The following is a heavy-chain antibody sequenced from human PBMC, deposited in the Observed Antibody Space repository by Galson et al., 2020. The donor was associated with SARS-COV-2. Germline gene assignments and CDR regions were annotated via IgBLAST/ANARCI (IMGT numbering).Heavy chain of an antibody. D-gene: IGHD4-17*01. CDR3: AREYVTVTTNAFDI. Sequence: GESLKISCAASGLTFSSYSMNWVRQAPGKGLEWVSSISSSSSYIYYADSVKGRFTISRDNAKNSLYLQMNSLRAEDTAVYYCAREYVTVTTNAFDIWGQGTMVTVSS. CDR1: GLTFSSYS. CDR2: ISSSSSYI. J-gene: IGHJ3*02. V-gene: IGHV3-21*01.